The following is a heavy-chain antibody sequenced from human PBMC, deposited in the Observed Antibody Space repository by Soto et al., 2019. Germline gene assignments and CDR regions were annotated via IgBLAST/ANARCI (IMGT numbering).Heavy chain of an antibody. CDR2: ISGTSTYI. D-gene: IGHD2-2*01. V-gene: IGHV3-21*01. J-gene: IGHJ4*02. CDR3: ARVIIVRRGYFDF. Sequence: GSLRLSCAGSGFTFSSYTMNWVRQAPGKGLEWVASISGTSTYIHYADSVKGRFTISRDNAKKSLYLQMNSLRAEDTAVYYCARVIIVRRGYFDFWGQGTLVTVSS. CDR1: GFTFSSYT.